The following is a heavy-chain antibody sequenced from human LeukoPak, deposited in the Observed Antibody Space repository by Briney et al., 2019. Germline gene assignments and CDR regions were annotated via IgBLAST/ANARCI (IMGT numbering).Heavy chain of an antibody. D-gene: IGHD2-15*01. CDR1: GGSISSYY. Sequence: SETLSLTCTVSGGSISSYYWGWIRQPPGKGLEWNGYLYYSGSTNYIPSLTSRVTISVDTSKNQFSLKLSSVTAADTAVYYCARSYCSGGSCYRDWGQGTLVTVSS. CDR3: ARSYCSGGSCYRD. V-gene: IGHV4-59*01. J-gene: IGHJ4*02. CDR2: LYYSGST.